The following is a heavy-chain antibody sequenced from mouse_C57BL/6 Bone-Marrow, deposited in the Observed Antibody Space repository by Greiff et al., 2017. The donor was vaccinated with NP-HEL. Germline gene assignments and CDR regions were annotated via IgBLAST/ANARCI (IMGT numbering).Heavy chain of an antibody. J-gene: IGHJ4*01. CDR3: ARRNLLFYAMDY. D-gene: IGHD2-1*01. CDR2: ISGGGGNT. Sequence: EVMLVESGGGLVKPGGSLKLSCAASGFTFSSYTMSWVRQTPEKRLEWVATISGGGGNTYYPDSVKGRFTISRDNAKNTLYLQMSSLRSEDTALYYCARRNLLFYAMDYWGQGTSVTVSS. V-gene: IGHV5-9*01. CDR1: GFTFSSYT.